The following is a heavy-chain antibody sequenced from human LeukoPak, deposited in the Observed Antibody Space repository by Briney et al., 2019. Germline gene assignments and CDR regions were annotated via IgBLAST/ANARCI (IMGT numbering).Heavy chain of an antibody. CDR2: ISGGGDSA. CDR3: AKVGYTYGPQPFDY. D-gene: IGHD5-18*01. V-gene: IGHV3-23*01. CDR1: GFTFSNYA. J-gene: IGHJ4*02. Sequence: PGGSLRLSCATSGFTFSNYAMSWVRQAPGKGLDWVSGISGGGDSAHYADSVKGRFTISRDNSRNTLYLQMNSLRAEDTAVYYCAKVGYTYGPQPFDYWGQGTLVTASS.